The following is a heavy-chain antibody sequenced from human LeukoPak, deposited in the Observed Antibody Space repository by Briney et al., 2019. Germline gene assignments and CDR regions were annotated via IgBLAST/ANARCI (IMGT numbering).Heavy chain of an antibody. V-gene: IGHV4-59*08. CDR1: GGSFSGYY. CDR2: IYYSGST. D-gene: IGHD2-2*01. CDR3: ARQQDCSSTSCYPYYYYGMDV. J-gene: IGHJ6*02. Sequence: SETLSLTCAVYGGSFSGYYWSWIRQPPGKGLEWIGYIYYSGSTNYNPSLKSRVTISVDTSKNQFSLKLSSVTAADTAVYYCARQQDCSSTSCYPYYYYGMDVWGQGTTVTVSS.